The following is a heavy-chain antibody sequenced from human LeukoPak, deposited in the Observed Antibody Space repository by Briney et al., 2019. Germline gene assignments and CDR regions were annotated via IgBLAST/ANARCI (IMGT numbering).Heavy chain of an antibody. V-gene: IGHV3-21*04. J-gene: IGHJ2*01. CDR2: ISSSSSYI. D-gene: IGHD4-23*01. CDR3: AKASTVVTPYWYFDL. CDR1: GFTFSSYS. Sequence: GGSLRLSCAASGFTFSSYSMNWVRQAPGKGLEWVSSISSSSSYIYYADSVKGRFTISKDNAKNSLYLQMNSLRAEDTAVYYCAKASTVVTPYWYFDLWGRGTLVTASS.